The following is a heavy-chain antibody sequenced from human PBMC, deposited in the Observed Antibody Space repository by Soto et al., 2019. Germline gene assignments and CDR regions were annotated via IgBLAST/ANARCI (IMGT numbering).Heavy chain of an antibody. CDR2: ISYDGSNK. J-gene: IGHJ4*02. V-gene: IGHV3-30*18. CDR3: AKDLGYYDSSGYCPQD. Sequence: GGSLRLSCAASGFTFSSYGMHWVRQAPGKGLEWVAVISYDGSNKYCADSVKGRFTISRDNSKNTLYLQMNSLRAEDTAVYYCAKDLGYYDSSGYCPQDWGQGTLVTVSS. D-gene: IGHD3-22*01. CDR1: GFTFSSYG.